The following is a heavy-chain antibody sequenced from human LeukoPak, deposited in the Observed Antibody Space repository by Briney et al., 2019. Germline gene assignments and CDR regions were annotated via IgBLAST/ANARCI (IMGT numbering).Heavy chain of an antibody. D-gene: IGHD6-13*01. CDR1: GYTFTSYG. V-gene: IGHV1-18*01. Sequence: GASVKVSCKGSGYTFTSYGISWVRQAPGQGLEWMGWISAYNGNTNYAQKLQGRVTMTTDTSTSTAYMELRSLRSDDTAVYYCARDLGSAAVGDNWFDPWGQGTLVTVSS. CDR2: ISAYNGNT. CDR3: ARDLGSAAVGDNWFDP. J-gene: IGHJ5*02.